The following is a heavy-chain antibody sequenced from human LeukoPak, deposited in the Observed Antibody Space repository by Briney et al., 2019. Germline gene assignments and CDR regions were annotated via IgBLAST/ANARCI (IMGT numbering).Heavy chain of an antibody. D-gene: IGHD4-23*01. Sequence: GGSLRLSCAASGFTFSSYSMNWVRQAPGKGLDWVSSISSSSSYIYYADSVKGRFTISRDNAKNSLYLQMNSLRAEDTAVYYCARGGAPTVVTPVPWGQGTLVTVSS. CDR1: GFTFSSYS. CDR3: ARGGAPTVVTPVP. CDR2: ISSSSSYI. V-gene: IGHV3-21*01. J-gene: IGHJ5*02.